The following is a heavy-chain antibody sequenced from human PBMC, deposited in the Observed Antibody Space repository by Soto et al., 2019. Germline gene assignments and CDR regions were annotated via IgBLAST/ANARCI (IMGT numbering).Heavy chain of an antibody. Sequence: GESLRLSCAASGGTFSSDSMNWVRQAPGKGLEWVSYISSSSSTIYYADSVKGRFTISRDNAHNSLYLQMNSLRYEDTAVYYCAIGVWGQQLVNFDPWGQGT. V-gene: IGHV3-48*02. CDR3: AIGVWGQQLVNFDP. D-gene: IGHD6-13*01. CDR1: GGTFSSDS. J-gene: IGHJ5*02. CDR2: ISSSSSTI.